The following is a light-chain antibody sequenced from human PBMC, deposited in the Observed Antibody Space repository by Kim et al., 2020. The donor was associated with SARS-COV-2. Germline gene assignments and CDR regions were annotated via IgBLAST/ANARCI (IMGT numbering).Light chain of an antibody. CDR1: QSVSSY. J-gene: IGKJ5*01. V-gene: IGKV3-11*01. Sequence: TLSLSLGERATLSCSASQSVSSYLAWYQQKPGQPPRLLIYGASNRATGIPARFSGSGSGTDFTLTISSLEPEDSAVYYCQQRSTTFGQGTRLEIK. CDR2: GAS. CDR3: QQRSTT.